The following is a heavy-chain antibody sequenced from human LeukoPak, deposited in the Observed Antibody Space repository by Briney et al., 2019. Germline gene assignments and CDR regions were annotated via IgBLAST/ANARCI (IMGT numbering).Heavy chain of an antibody. CDR3: ASMTTYCGGDCYFFDY. Sequence: XSSSSNIIYYADSVKGRFTISRDNAKNSLYLQMNSLRAEDTAVYYCASMTTYCGGDCYFFDYWGQGTQVTVSS. CDR2: XSSSSNII. D-gene: IGHD2-21*02. V-gene: IGHV3-48*04. J-gene: IGHJ4*02.